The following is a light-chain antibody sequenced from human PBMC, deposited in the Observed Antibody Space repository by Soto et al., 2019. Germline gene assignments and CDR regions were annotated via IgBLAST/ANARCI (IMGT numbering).Light chain of an antibody. V-gene: IGKV3-15*01. J-gene: IGKJ1*01. CDR1: QSVSRN. CDR3: LQYDTWPPGT. Sequence: EITMTQSPATLSVSPGERATLSCRSSQSVSRNLAWYQQKPGQAPRLLIYGASARATGIPGRFSGSGSGKDFTLTISGLQSEDFAIYYCLQYDTWPPGTFGQGTKVDIK. CDR2: GAS.